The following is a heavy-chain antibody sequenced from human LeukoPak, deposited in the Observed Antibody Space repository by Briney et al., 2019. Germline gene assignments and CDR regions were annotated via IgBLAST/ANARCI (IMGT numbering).Heavy chain of an antibody. CDR3: ARAYCTSASCYRWRAFDI. V-gene: IGHV3-30*02. Sequence: PGGSLRLSCATSGFTFSSYGMNWVRQAPGKGLEWLASIRSDNSDTYYADSVKGRFTISRDNSKNTLYLQINSLRADDTAVYFCARAYCTSASCYRWRAFDIWGQGTMVTVSS. CDR1: GFTFSSYG. D-gene: IGHD3-16*02. J-gene: IGHJ3*02. CDR2: IRSDNSDT.